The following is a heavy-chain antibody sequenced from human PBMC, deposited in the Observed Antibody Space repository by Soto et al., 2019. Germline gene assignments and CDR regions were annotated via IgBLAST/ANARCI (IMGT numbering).Heavy chain of an antibody. V-gene: IGHV3-30*18. CDR1: GFTLSSCG. CDR3: AKEQSSGYYRVVNY. CDR2: ISYDGGSE. D-gene: IGHD6-19*01. J-gene: IGHJ4*02. Sequence: QVQVVESGGGVVQPGRSLRLSCAASGFTLSSCGMHWVGQAPGKGLEWVGVISYDGGSEHYADFVKGRFTISRDSSENTVYPQINSLRVEDAAVDYCAKEQSSGYYRVVNYWGQATPVTVTS.